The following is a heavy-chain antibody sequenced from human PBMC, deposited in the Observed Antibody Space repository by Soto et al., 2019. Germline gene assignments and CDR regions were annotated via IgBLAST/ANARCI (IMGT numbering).Heavy chain of an antibody. Sequence: SVKVSCKASGFTFSSSAVQWVRQARGQRLEWIGWIVVGSGNTNYAQQFRERVTITRDMSTGTAYMQLSSLRSDDTAVYYCAARGATGSSYYSGLDVWGQGTTVTVSS. J-gene: IGHJ6*02. D-gene: IGHD3-16*01. CDR1: GFTFSSSA. CDR3: AARGATGSSYYSGLDV. CDR2: IVVGSGNT. V-gene: IGHV1-58*01.